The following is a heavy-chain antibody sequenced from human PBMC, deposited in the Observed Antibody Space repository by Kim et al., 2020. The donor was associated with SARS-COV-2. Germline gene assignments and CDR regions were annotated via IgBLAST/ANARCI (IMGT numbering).Heavy chain of an antibody. Sequence: GGSLRLSCAVSGFTFSSYGMHWVRQAPGKGLEWVAVIWHDGSNKYYVDSVEGRFTISRDNSKNTLYLQMNTLRAEDTAVYYCVRNAENNWFDLWGQGTLVTVSS. J-gene: IGHJ5*02. CDR2: IWHDGSNK. CDR1: GFTFSSYG. CDR3: VRNAENNWFDL. V-gene: IGHV3-33*01.